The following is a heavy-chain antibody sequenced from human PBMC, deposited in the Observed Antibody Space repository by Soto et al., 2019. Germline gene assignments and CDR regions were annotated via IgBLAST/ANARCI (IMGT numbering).Heavy chain of an antibody. CDR3: ASSSPGSRTLMDI. V-gene: IGHV1-46*03. D-gene: IGHD6-13*01. CDR1: GYTFTSYY. J-gene: IGHJ3*02. CDR2: INPSGGST. Sequence: GASVKVSCKASGYTFTSYYMHCVRQAPGQGLEWMGIINPSGGSTSYAQKFQGRVTMTRDTSTSTVYMELSSLRSEDTAVYYCASSSPGSRTLMDIWGQGTMVTVSS.